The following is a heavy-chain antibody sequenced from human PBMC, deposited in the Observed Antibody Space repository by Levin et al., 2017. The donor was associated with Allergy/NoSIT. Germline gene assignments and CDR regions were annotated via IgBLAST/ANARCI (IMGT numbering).Heavy chain of an antibody. V-gene: IGHV3-33*01. J-gene: IGHJ4*02. D-gene: IGHD2-15*01. CDR3: ARGPGYCSGGSCSLYFFDY. Sequence: PGGSLRLSCAASGFIFSSYGMHWVRQAPGKGLEWVAVIWYDGSNKYYAESVKGRFTISRDNSKNTLYLQMSSLRADDTAVYHCARGPGYCSGGSCSLYFFDYWGQGTLVTVSS. CDR1: GFIFSSYG. CDR2: IWYDGSNK.